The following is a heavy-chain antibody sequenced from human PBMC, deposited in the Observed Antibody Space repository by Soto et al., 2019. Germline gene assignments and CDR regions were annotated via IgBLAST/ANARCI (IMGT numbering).Heavy chain of an antibody. CDR2: IYYSGST. D-gene: IGHD3-22*01. Sequence: QVQLQESGPGLVKPSQTLSLTCTVSGGSISSGGYYWSWIRQHPGKGLEWIGYIYYSGSTYYNPSLKSRVTISVDTSKNQFSLKRSSVTAADTAVYYCARDRPEGYYDSSGYYGGGYYFDYWGQGTLVTVSS. CDR3: ARDRPEGYYDSSGYYGGGYYFDY. CDR1: GGSISSGGYY. J-gene: IGHJ4*02. V-gene: IGHV4-31*03.